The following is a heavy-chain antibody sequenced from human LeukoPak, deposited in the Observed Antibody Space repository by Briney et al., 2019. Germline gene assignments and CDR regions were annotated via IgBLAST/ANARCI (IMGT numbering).Heavy chain of an antibody. D-gene: IGHD6-19*01. V-gene: IGHV1-2*02. J-gene: IGHJ4*02. CDR2: INPNSGRT. CDR1: GYTFTGYY. CDR3: ARDLGGRQWLAVCFDY. Sequence: ASVKVSCKASGYTFTGYYMHWVRQAPGQGLEWMGWINPNSGRTNYAQKFQGRVTMTRDTSISTAYMELSRLRSDDTAVYYCARDLGGRQWLAVCFDYWGQGTLVTVSS.